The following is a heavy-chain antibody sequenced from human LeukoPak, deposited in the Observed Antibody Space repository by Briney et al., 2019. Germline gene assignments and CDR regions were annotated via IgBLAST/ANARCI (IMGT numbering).Heavy chain of an antibody. Sequence: GGSLSLFCAASGFPFSDYYMLWLRQAPGKGLDWDSYISSSGSTIYYADSVQGRFTISRDNAKNSLYLQMNSLRAEDTAVYFCARGSHRGYSSSWYSLWSQGALVTVSS. CDR1: GFPFSDYY. J-gene: IGHJ4*02. V-gene: IGHV3-11*04. D-gene: IGHD6-13*01. CDR3: ARGSHRGYSSSWYSL. CDR2: ISSSGSTI.